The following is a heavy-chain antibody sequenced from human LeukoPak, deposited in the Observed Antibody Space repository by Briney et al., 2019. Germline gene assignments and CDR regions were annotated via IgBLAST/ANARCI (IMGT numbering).Heavy chain of an antibody. CDR3: DLHCSSSSCYLYGMDV. V-gene: IGHV3-48*04. CDR1: GFTFSRYS. D-gene: IGHD2-2*01. Sequence: QPGGSLRLSCAASGFTFSRYSMNWVRQAPGKGLEWVSYISDSSRTTYYADSVKGRFTISRDNAKNSLYLQMNSLRAEDTAVYYCDLHCSSSSCYLYGMDVWGQGTTVTVSS. J-gene: IGHJ6*02. CDR2: ISDSSRTT.